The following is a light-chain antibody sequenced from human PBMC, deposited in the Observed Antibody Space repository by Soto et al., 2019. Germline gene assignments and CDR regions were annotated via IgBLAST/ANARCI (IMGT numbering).Light chain of an antibody. CDR3: QQSYSSPPT. CDR2: AES. V-gene: IGKV1-39*01. J-gene: IGKJ1*01. CDR1: QSISSW. Sequence: DIQMTQSPSTLSAFVGDRVTITCRASQSISSWLAWYQQKPGKAPKLLIFAESSLQSGVPSRLSGSRSGPDLNLTISSLQPEDFATYYCQQSYSSPPTFGQGTKVDIK.